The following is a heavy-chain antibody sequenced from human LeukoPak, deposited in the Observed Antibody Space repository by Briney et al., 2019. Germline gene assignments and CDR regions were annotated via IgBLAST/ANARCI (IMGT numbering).Heavy chain of an antibody. Sequence: PSQTLSLTCTVSGGSISSGDYYWSWIRQPPGKGLEWIGYIYYSGSTYYNPSLKSRVTISVDTSKNQFSLKLSSVTAADTAVYYCARATYYYDSSGYYYSNDAFDIWGQGTMVTVSS. J-gene: IGHJ3*02. CDR1: GGSISSGDYY. V-gene: IGHV4-30-4*01. D-gene: IGHD3-22*01. CDR2: IYYSGST. CDR3: ARATYYYDSSGYYYSNDAFDI.